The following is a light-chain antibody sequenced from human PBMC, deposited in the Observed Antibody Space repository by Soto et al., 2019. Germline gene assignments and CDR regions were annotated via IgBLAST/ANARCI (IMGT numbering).Light chain of an antibody. V-gene: IGKV3-11*01. CDR2: DAS. J-gene: IGKJ1*01. CDR3: QQRVNWPWT. Sequence: EIVLTQSPATLSLSPGEGVTLSCRASQSVSSYLAWYQQKPGQAPRLLIYDASNRATGIPARFSGSGSGTDFTLTISSLDPEDVAVYYCQQRVNWPWTFGQGTKVEIK. CDR1: QSVSSY.